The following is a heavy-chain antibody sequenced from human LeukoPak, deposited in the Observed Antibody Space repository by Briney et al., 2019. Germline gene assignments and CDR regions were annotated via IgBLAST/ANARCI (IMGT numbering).Heavy chain of an antibody. CDR1: GGTFSSYA. V-gene: IGHV1-69*01. D-gene: IGHD1-26*01. Sequence: SVKVSCKASGGTFSSYAISWVRQAPGQGLEWMGGIIPIFGTANYAQKFQGRVTITADESTSTAYMELSSLRSEDTAVYYCARSGSYLGYRAFDIWGQGTMVTVSS. CDR2: IIPIFGTA. J-gene: IGHJ3*02. CDR3: ARSGSYLGYRAFDI.